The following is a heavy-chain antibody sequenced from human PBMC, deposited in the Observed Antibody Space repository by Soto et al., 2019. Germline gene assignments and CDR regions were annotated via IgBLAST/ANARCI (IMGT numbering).Heavy chain of an antibody. Sequence: ASVNVPCQASGYTFTSYGISWLRQAPGQGLEWMGWISAYNGNTNYAQKLQGRVTMTTDTSTSTAYMELRSLRSDDTAVYYCARERDYYDSGGYSIPSFDYWGQGTLVTVSS. D-gene: IGHD3-22*01. CDR3: ARERDYYDSGGYSIPSFDY. CDR1: GYTFTSYG. J-gene: IGHJ4*02. CDR2: ISAYNGNT. V-gene: IGHV1-18*01.